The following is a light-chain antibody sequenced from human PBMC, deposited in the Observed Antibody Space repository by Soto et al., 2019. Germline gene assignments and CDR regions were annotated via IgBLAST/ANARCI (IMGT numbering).Light chain of an antibody. CDR3: QQRSNWPPIT. Sequence: EIVLTQSPATLSLSPGEIATLSCSASQSVSSYLAWYQQKPGQAPRLLIYDASNRATGIPARFSGSGSGTDFTLTISSLEPEDFAVYYCQQRSNWPPITCGQGTRRENK. CDR1: QSVSSY. V-gene: IGKV3-11*01. J-gene: IGKJ5*01. CDR2: DAS.